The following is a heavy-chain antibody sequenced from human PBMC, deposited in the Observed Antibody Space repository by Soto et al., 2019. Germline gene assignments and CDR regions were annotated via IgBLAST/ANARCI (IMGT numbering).Heavy chain of an antibody. Sequence: GGSLRLSCAASGFTFSSYSMNWVRQAPGKGLEWVSYISSSSSTIYYADSVKGRFTISRDNAKNSLYLQMNSLGAEDTAVYYCARDLRRNWFDPWGQGTLVTVSS. D-gene: IGHD3-16*01. CDR3: ARDLRRNWFDP. V-gene: IGHV3-48*01. CDR2: ISSSSSTI. J-gene: IGHJ5*02. CDR1: GFTFSSYS.